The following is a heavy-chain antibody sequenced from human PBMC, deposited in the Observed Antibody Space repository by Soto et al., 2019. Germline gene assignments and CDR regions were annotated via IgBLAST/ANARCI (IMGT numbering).Heavy chain of an antibody. V-gene: IGHV4-59*08. CDR2: IYYSGST. J-gene: IGHJ4*02. D-gene: IGHD6-19*01. Sequence: SETLSLTCTVSGGSISSYYWSWVRLPPGKGLEWIGYIYYSGSTNYNPSLKSRVTISVDTSNNQFSLKLSSVTAADTAVYYCARVQWLVAPPSVSFDYWGQGALVTVSS. CDR3: ARVQWLVAPPSVSFDY. CDR1: GGSISSYY.